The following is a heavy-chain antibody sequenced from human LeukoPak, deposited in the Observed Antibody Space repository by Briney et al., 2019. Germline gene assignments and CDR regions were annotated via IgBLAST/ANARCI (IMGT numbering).Heavy chain of an antibody. CDR2: ISYSGST. D-gene: IGHD3-22*01. CDR3: ARLLNNDNSGDPDTFDM. J-gene: IGHJ3*02. Sequence: SETLSLTCSVSGGSIRRHYWSWIRQPPRKGLEWIGYISYSGSTRYNPSFQSRVTISMEMSKTHFSLKLTSVTAADTAVYYCARLLNNDNSGDPDTFDMWGPGTMVTVSS. CDR1: GGSIRRHY. V-gene: IGHV4-59*08.